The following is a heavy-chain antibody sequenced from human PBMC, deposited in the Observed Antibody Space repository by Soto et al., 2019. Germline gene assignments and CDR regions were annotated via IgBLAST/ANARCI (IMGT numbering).Heavy chain of an antibody. J-gene: IGHJ4*02. V-gene: IGHV3-30*18. D-gene: IGHD3-22*01. Sequence: GPLRLSCAASGFTFSSYGMHWVRQAPGKGLEWVAVISYDGSNKYYADSVKGRFTISRDNSKNTLYLQMNSLRAEDTAVYYCAKDLPGYYDSSGPFDYWGQGTLVTVSS. CDR2: ISYDGSNK. CDR3: AKDLPGYYDSSGPFDY. CDR1: GFTFSSYG.